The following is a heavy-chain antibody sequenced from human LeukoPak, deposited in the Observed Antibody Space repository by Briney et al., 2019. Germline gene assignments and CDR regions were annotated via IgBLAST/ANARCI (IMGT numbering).Heavy chain of an antibody. Sequence: GGSLRLSCADSGFTFSSYAMSWVRQAPGKGLEWVSAISAGGGTTYYADSVKGRFTISRDKSKNTLYLQMNSLRGEDTAVYYCAKGYYYGSGSFRWFDPWGQGTLVTVSS. CDR3: AKGYYYGSGSFRWFDP. V-gene: IGHV3-23*01. D-gene: IGHD3-10*01. CDR2: ISAGGGTT. CDR1: GFTFSSYA. J-gene: IGHJ5*02.